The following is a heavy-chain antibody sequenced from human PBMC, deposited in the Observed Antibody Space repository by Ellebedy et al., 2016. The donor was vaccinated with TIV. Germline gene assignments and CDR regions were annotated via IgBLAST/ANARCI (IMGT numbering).Heavy chain of an antibody. V-gene: IGHV3-21*01. CDR3: ATGGYDSRYRMDV. J-gene: IGHJ6*02. D-gene: IGHD5-12*01. CDR1: GFTFSLYS. Sequence: GESLKISXAASGFTFSLYSMTWVRQAPGKGLEWVASIRGGSDYINYADTVKGRFTISRDNSKDTLYLQMNSLRPDDTAVYYCATGGYDSRYRMDVWGQGTTVTVSS. CDR2: IRGGSDYI.